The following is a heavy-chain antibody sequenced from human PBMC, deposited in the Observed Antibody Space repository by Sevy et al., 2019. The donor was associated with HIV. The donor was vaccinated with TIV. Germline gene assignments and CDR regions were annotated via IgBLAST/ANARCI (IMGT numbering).Heavy chain of an antibody. CDR3: ARAPPYYDILTGRGYCDY. CDR1: GRSMTGYY. D-gene: IGHD3-9*01. V-gene: IGHV4-59*01. CDR2: IYYSGST. J-gene: IGHJ4*02. Sequence: SETLSLTCTVSGRSMTGYYWTWIRQPPGKGLEWIGYIYYSGSTNYNPSLKSRVTISVDTSKNQFSLELSSVTAAETAVYYCARAPPYYDILTGRGYCDYWGQGTLVTVSS.